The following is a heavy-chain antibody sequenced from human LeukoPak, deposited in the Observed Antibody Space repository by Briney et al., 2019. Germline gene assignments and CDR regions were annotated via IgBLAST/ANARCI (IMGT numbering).Heavy chain of an antibody. V-gene: IGHV3-74*01. CDR3: VRTLGDY. J-gene: IGHJ4*02. CDR1: GFTFGNYN. Sequence: GGSLRLSCAASGFTFGNYNFIWVRQAPGKGLVWVSGINIDGSNTNYADSVKGRFTISRDNAKNTLYLQMNSLRAEDTAVYYCVRTLGDYWGQGTLVTVSS. CDR2: INIDGSNT. D-gene: IGHD3-16*01.